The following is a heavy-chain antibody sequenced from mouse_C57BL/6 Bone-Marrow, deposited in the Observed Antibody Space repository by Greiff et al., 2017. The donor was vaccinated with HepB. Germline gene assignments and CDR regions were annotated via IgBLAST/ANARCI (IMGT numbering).Heavy chain of an antibody. J-gene: IGHJ4*01. D-gene: IGHD1-1*01. V-gene: IGHV5-17*01. Sequence: EVQGVESGGGLVKPGGSLKLSCAASGFTFSDYGMHWVRQAPEKGLEWVAYISSGSSTIYYADTVKGRFTISRDNAKNTLFLQMTSLRSEDKAMYYCARSMAVVARGYAMDYWGQGTSVTVSS. CDR1: GFTFSDYG. CDR2: ISSGSSTI. CDR3: ARSMAVVARGYAMDY.